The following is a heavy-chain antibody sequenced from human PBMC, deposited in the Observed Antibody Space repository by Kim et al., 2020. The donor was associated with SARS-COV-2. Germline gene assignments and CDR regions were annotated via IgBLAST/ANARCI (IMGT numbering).Heavy chain of an antibody. V-gene: IGHV4-39*01. J-gene: IGHJ6*03. D-gene: IGHD3-10*01. CDR1: GGSISSSSYY. Sequence: SETLSLTCTVSGGSISSSSYYWGWIRQPPGKGLEWIGSIYYSGSTSYNPSLKSRVTISVDTSKNQFSLKLSSVTAADTAVYYCARLMGYYMDVWGKGTTVTVSS. CDR3: ARLMGYYMDV. CDR2: IYYSGST.